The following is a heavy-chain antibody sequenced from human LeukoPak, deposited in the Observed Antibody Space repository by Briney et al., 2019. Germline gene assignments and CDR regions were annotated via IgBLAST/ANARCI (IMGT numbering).Heavy chain of an antibody. J-gene: IGHJ4*02. V-gene: IGHV3-74*01. CDR3: AREPLRDPYYFDY. CDR1: GFTHNTYW. Sequence: GGSLRLSCAASGFTHNTYWMHWVRHAPGKGLVWVSRISTDGTTTHYADSVKGRFTISRDNAKNSLYLQMNSLRAEDTAVYYCAREPLRDPYYFDYWGQGTLVTVSS. CDR2: ISTDGTTT.